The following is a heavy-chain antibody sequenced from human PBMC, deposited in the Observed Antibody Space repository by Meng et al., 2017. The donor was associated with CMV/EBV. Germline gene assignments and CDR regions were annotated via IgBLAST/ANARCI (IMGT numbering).Heavy chain of an antibody. J-gene: IGHJ4*02. CDR2: IYTSGST. V-gene: IGHV4-4*07. CDR3: ARGPEVDYGDYVGLNY. D-gene: IGHD4-17*01. Sequence: ALLQEAGPGLARSSAPSSLTFPFSGGSISSYYWSWIRQPAGKGLEWIGRIYTSGSTNYNPSLKSRVTMSVDTSKNQFSLKLSSVTAADTAVYYCARGPEVDYGDYVGLNYWGQGTLVTVSS. CDR1: GGSISSYY.